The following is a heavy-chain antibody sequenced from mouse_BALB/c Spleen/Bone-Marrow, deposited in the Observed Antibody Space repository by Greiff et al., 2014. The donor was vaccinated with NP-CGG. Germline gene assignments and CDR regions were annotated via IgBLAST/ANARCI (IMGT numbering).Heavy chain of an antibody. CDR1: CYSFTGYF. D-gene: IGHD2-4*01. J-gene: IGHJ2*01. CDR2: INPYNGDT. Sequence: VQLKESGPELVKPGASVKISCKASCYSFTGYFMNWVMQSHGKSLEWIGRINPYNGDTFYNQKFKGKATLTVDKSSSTAHMELRSLASEDSAVYYCARDYYDYYFDYWGQGTTLTVSS. V-gene: IGHV1-20*02. CDR3: ARDYYDYYFDY.